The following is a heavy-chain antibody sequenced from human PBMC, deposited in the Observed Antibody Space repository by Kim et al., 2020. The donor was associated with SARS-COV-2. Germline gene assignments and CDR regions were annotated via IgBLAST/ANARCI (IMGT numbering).Heavy chain of an antibody. D-gene: IGHD2-21*02. CDR1: GFIFSGYE. Sequence: GGSLRLSCAASGFIFSGYEMNWVRQAPGKGLEWVSYISSSGSTIYYADSVKGRFTISRYNAKNSLYLQMNSLRAEDTAVYYCATEKSGGGVVVTAMIDYWGQGTLVTVSS. V-gene: IGHV3-48*03. CDR3: ATEKSGGGVVVTAMIDY. J-gene: IGHJ4*02. CDR2: ISSSGSTI.